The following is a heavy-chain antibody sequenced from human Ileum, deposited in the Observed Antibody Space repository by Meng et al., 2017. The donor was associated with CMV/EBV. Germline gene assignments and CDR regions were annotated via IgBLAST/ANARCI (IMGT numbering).Heavy chain of an antibody. D-gene: IGHD1-1*01. CDR1: GDSISSNNW. CDR3: ARGTPNFGFDY. J-gene: IGHJ4*02. V-gene: IGHV4-4*02. CDR2: IYRDGTT. Sequence: QVQLQESGPRLVKPSGTLSLTCAFSGDSISSNNWWSWVRLSPGEGREWIGDIYRDGTTNYNPSLKSRVTMSVDKSKNQFSLRLNSLTAADTAVYYCARGTPNFGFDYWGQGTLVTVSS.